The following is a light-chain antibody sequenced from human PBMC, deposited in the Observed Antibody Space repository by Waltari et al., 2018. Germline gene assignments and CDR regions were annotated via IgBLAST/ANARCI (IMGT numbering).Light chain of an antibody. J-gene: IGKJ2*01. Sequence: EIVLTQSPGTLSLSPEERATLSWRVSRSVSSTYLTWYQQKAGQAPRLLIYGSSTRATGIPDRFSGSGSGTEFTLTISRLEPEDFAVYYCQQYGSSIMYTFGQGTKLEIK. CDR3: QQYGSSIMYT. V-gene: IGKV3-20*01. CDR1: RSVSSTY. CDR2: GSS.